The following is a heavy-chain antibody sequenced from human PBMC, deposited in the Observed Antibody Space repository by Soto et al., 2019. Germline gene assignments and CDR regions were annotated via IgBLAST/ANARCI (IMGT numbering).Heavy chain of an antibody. Sequence: GGSLRLSCAASGFTFSSYGMHWVRQAPGKGLEWVAVIWYDGSNKYYADPVKGRFTISRDNSKNTLYLQMNSLRAEDTAVYYCARGLASPPDYYYYGMDVWGQGTTVTVSS. CDR3: ARGLASPPDYYYYGMDV. V-gene: IGHV3-33*01. D-gene: IGHD3-16*01. J-gene: IGHJ6*02. CDR1: GFTFSSYG. CDR2: IWYDGSNK.